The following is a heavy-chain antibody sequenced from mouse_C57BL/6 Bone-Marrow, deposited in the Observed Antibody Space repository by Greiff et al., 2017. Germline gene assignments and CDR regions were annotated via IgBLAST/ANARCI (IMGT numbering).Heavy chain of an antibody. Sequence: EVKLMESGAELVRPGASVKLSCTASGFNIKDDYMHWVKQRPEQGLEWIGWIDPENGDTEYASKFQGKATITADTSSNTAYLQLSSLTSEDTAVYYCTTGLRAMDYWGQGTSVTVSS. CDR1: GFNIKDDY. J-gene: IGHJ4*01. CDR3: TTGLRAMDY. V-gene: IGHV14-4*01. D-gene: IGHD3-1*01. CDR2: IDPENGDT.